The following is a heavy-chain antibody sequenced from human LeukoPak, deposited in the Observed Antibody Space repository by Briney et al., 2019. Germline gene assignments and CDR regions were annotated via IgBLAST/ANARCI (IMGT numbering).Heavy chain of an antibody. Sequence: GGSLRLSCAACGFTFSSYDMHWVRQATGKGLEWVSAIGTAGDTYYPGSVKGQLTISRENAKNSLYLQMNSLRAGDTAVYYCARVLTPNYDYVWGSYRPTCFDYWGQGTLVTVSS. CDR1: GFTFSSYD. CDR2: IGTAGDT. CDR3: ARVLTPNYDYVWGSYRPTCFDY. V-gene: IGHV3-13*03. J-gene: IGHJ4*02. D-gene: IGHD3-16*02.